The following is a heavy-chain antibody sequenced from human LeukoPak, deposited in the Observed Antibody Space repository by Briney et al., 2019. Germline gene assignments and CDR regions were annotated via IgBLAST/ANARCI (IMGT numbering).Heavy chain of an antibody. Sequence: GRSLRLSCAASGFTFSSYRMHWVRQAPGKGLEWVAVISYDGSNKYYADSVKGRFTISRDNSKNTLYLQMNSLRAEDTAVYYCAKGSSLGDYWGQGTLVTVSS. V-gene: IGHV3-30*18. CDR3: AKGSSLGDY. CDR2: ISYDGSNK. J-gene: IGHJ4*02. D-gene: IGHD5/OR15-5a*01. CDR1: GFTFSSYR.